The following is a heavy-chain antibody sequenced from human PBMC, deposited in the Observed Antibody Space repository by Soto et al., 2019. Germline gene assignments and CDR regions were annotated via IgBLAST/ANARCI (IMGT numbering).Heavy chain of an antibody. CDR2: IDPTDSYT. Sequence: EVQLVQSGAEVKKPGESLRISCEGFGYTFTNYWINWVRQMPGKGLEWMGKIDPTDSYTNYSPSFEGHVTFSVDKSIGTAYLHWSSLRASDTAMYYCTRHVYCGGDCNSWFDPWRQGTLVTVSS. CDR1: GYTFTNYW. J-gene: IGHJ5*02. CDR3: TRHVYCGGDCNSWFDP. D-gene: IGHD2-21*02. V-gene: IGHV5-10-1*01.